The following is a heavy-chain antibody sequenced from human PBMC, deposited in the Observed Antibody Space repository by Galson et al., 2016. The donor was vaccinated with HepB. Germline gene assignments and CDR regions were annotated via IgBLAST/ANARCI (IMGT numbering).Heavy chain of an antibody. CDR3: ARGPAHGDYSPGDY. Sequence: SETLSLTCSVSGASISDYYWSWIRQSPVKGLEWLGEKHVNGHTNYNPSLNGRVSISLDSYQMQFSLMLTSMTAADTALYYCARGPAHGDYSPGDYWSPGMLVSVSS. CDR2: KHVNGHT. CDR1: GASISDYY. D-gene: IGHD4-17*01. V-gene: IGHV4-34*01. J-gene: IGHJ4*02.